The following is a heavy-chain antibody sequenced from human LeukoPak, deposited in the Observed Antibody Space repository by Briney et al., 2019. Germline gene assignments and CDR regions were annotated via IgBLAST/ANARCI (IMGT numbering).Heavy chain of an antibody. Sequence: GGSLRLSCAASGFTFSSYAMSWVRQAPGKGLEWVTAISGSGGSTYYADSVKGRFTISRDNSKNTLYLQMNSLRAEDTAVYYCAKDGEDYYDSSGYPPGPFDYWGQGTLVTVSS. J-gene: IGHJ4*02. V-gene: IGHV3-23*01. D-gene: IGHD3-22*01. CDR2: ISGSGGST. CDR3: AKDGEDYYDSSGYPPGPFDY. CDR1: GFTFSSYA.